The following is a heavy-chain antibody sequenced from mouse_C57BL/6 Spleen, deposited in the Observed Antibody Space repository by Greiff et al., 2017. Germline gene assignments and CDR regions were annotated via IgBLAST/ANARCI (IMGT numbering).Heavy chain of an antibody. J-gene: IGHJ1*03. Sequence: QVQLQQFGAELVKPGASVQLSSKASAYTFPSFWMHWVKQRPGLGLEWIGMINPNSGSTTSNEKFKSKATLTVDKSSSQAYMQLSSLTSEDSAVYYCARWGTAGRSGDWYFDGWGTGTTVTVSS. D-gene: IGHD3-1*01. CDR3: ARWGTAGRSGDWYFDG. CDR2: INPNSGST. V-gene: IGHV1-64*01. CDR1: AYTFPSFW.